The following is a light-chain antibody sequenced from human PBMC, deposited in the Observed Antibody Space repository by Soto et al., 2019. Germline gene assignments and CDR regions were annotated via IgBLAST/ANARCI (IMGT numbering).Light chain of an antibody. CDR3: SSYTSSSTYV. J-gene: IGLJ1*01. V-gene: IGLV2-14*01. CDR1: SSDVGGYNY. CDR2: DVN. Sequence: QSALTQPASVSGSPGQSIAISCTGTSSDVGGYNYVSWCQQHPGKAPKLMVYDVNDRPSGVSDRFSGSKSGNTASLTISGLQAEDEADYYCSSYTSSSTYVFGTGTKLTVL.